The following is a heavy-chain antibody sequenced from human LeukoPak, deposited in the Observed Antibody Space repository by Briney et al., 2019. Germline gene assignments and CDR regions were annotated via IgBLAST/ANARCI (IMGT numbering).Heavy chain of an antibody. CDR1: GFTFSSYS. CDR3: ARHSTWGYFDY. V-gene: IGHV3-48*04. D-gene: IGHD5/OR15-5a*01. J-gene: IGHJ4*02. Sequence: GSQRLSCAASGFTFSSYSMNWVRQAPGKGLEWVSYISSSSSTIYYADSVKGRFTISRDNAKNSLYLQMNSLRAEDTAVYYCARHSTWGYFDYWGQGTLVTVSS. CDR2: ISSSSSTI.